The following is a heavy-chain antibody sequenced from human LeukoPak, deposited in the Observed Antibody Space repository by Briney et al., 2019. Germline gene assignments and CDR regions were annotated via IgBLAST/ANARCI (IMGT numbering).Heavy chain of an antibody. Sequence: SVKVSCKASGGTFSSYAISWVRQAPGQGLEWMGGIIPIFGTANYAQKFQGRVTITADESTSTAYMELSSLRSEDTAVYYSARANWGSSAFDIWGQGTMVTVSS. CDR3: ARANWGSSAFDI. CDR2: IIPIFGTA. V-gene: IGHV1-69*13. CDR1: GGTFSSYA. D-gene: IGHD7-27*01. J-gene: IGHJ3*02.